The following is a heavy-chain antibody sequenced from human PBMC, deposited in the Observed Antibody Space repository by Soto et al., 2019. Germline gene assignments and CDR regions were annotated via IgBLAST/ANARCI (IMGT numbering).Heavy chain of an antibody. V-gene: IGHV3-33*01. Sequence: QSXVSLRLSCAASGFTLSTYGMHWVRQAPGKGLEWVAVVWYDGSKKYYADSVKGRFTVSRDNSKNTLYLQMNSLRAEDTAVYYCARHMEQWQLGFGMDVWGQGSPVTVSS. J-gene: IGHJ6*01. D-gene: IGHD6-19*01. CDR2: VWYDGSKK. CDR3: ARHMEQWQLGFGMDV. CDR1: GFTLSTYG.